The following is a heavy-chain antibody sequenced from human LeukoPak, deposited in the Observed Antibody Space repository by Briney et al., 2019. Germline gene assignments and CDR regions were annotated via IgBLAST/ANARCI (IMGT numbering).Heavy chain of an antibody. V-gene: IGHV4-34*01. D-gene: IGHD3-3*01. CDR1: GGSFSGYY. CDR2: INHSGNT. J-gene: IGHJ6*02. Sequence: PSETLSLTCAVYGGSFSGYYWSWIRQPPGKGLEWIGEINHSGNTNYNPSLKSRVTISVDTSKNQFSLKLSSVTAADTAVYYCARAKRITIFGVPRGYYYYGMDVWGQGTTVTVSS. CDR3: ARAKRITIFGVPRGYYYYGMDV.